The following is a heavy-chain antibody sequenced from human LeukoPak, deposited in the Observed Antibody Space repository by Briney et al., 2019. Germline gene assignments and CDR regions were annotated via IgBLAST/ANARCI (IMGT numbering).Heavy chain of an antibody. V-gene: IGHV3-30*02. J-gene: IGHJ4*02. CDR2: IRYDGSKK. CDR1: GFTFSSHG. D-gene: IGHD1-26*01. Sequence: GSLRPSCAASGFTFSSHGMHWVRQAPGKGLGWVAIIRYDGSKKYYADSVKGRFTISRDNSKNTLYLQVNSRRAEDTAVYCCGKDSGIVGVIDYWGQGTLVTVSS. CDR3: GKDSGIVGVIDY.